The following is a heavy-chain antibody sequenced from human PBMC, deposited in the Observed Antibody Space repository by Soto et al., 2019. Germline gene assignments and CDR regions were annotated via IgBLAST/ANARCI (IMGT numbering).Heavy chain of an antibody. Sequence: VQLVQSGAEVKEPGASVKVSCKASGYTFTRYGFSWVRQAPGQGLEWMAWTSADNGDTNYAPKLQDRVTLTTDTSTGTVYMELRSLRSDDTAVYCWARDESGTCTRSRCYYLDYWGQGTLVTVSS. CDR2: TSADNGDT. CDR1: GYTFTRYG. D-gene: IGHD2-2*01. J-gene: IGHJ4*02. CDR3: ARDESGTCTRSRCYYLDY. V-gene: IGHV1-18*04.